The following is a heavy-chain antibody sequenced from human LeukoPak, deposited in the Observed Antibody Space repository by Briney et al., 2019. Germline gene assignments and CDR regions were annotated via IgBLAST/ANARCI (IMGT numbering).Heavy chain of an antibody. J-gene: IGHJ6*02. D-gene: IGHD5-12*01. Sequence: PSETLSLTCTVSGGSISSCYWSWIRQPAGKGLEWIGRIYTSGSTNYNPSLKSRVTMSVDTSKNQFSLKLSSVTAADTAVYYCARDSGYLWEGYYYYYYGMDVWGQGTTVTVSS. CDR1: GGSISSCY. V-gene: IGHV4-4*07. CDR3: ARDSGYLWEGYYYYYYGMDV. CDR2: IYTSGST.